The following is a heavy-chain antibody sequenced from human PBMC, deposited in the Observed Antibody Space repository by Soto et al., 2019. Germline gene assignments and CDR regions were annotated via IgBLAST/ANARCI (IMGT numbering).Heavy chain of an antibody. Sequence: GSLRLSCAASGFTFSSYWMHWVRQAPGKGLVWVSRINSDGSSTSYADSVKGRFTISRDNAKNTLYLQMNSLRAEDTAVYYCARGRVSWDYYYYGMDVWGQGTTVTVSS. CDR3: ARGRVSWDYYYYGMDV. D-gene: IGHD1-26*01. CDR1: GFTFSSYW. J-gene: IGHJ6*02. CDR2: INSDGSST. V-gene: IGHV3-74*01.